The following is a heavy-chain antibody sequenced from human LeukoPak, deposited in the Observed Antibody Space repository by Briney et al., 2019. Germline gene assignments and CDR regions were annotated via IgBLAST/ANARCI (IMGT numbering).Heavy chain of an antibody. CDR1: GITFHDYA. D-gene: IGHD1-26*01. V-gene: IGHV3-9*01. CDR2: ISWNSGSI. Sequence: GRSLRLSCAASGITFHDYAMHWVRQAPGKGLEWVSGISWNSGSIGYADSVKGRFTISRDNAKNSLYLQMNSLRAEDTAVYYCASTAELLGGFDYWGQGTLVTVSS. CDR3: ASTAELLGGFDY. J-gene: IGHJ4*02.